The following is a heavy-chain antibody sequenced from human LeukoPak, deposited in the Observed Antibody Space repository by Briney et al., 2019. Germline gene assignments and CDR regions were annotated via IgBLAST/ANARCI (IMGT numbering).Heavy chain of an antibody. Sequence: ASETLSLACTVSGGSISSGDYYWSWIRQPPGKGLEWIAYISHSGGTYYNPSLKSRASISLDTSRNQFSLKLSSVTAADTAVYYCARHYGPWGQGTLVTVSS. CDR2: ISHSGGT. CDR1: GGSISSGDYY. V-gene: IGHV4-30-4*01. CDR3: ARHYGP. D-gene: IGHD3-16*01. J-gene: IGHJ5*02.